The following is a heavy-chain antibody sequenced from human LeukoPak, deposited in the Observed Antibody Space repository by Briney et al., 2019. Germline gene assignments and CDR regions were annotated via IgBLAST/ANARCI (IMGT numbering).Heavy chain of an antibody. V-gene: IGHV3-7*01. CDR3: VRVHCNDVAI. Sequence: PGGSLRLSCAASGFSFSNYWMNWVRQAPGKGLEWVATIKQDGSQKTYVDSVKGRFTISRDNAKRSLYLQMNSLRIDDTAVYYCVRVHCNDVAIWGQGTLVTVSP. J-gene: IGHJ4*02. CDR2: IKQDGSQK. D-gene: IGHD1-1*01. CDR1: GFSFSNYW.